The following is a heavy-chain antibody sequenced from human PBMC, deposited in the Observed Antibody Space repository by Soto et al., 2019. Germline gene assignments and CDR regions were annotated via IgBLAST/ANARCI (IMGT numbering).Heavy chain of an antibody. CDR1: GYTFTNYG. CDR3: ARSRKNQLLRDAFDI. J-gene: IGHJ3*02. CDR2: ISAYNGKT. V-gene: IGHV1-18*01. Sequence: GASVKVSCKASGYTFTNYGFSWLRQAPGQGPEWMAWISAYNGKTNHAQKFQGRVIMTTDTSTSTAYMELRSLRSDDTAVYYCARSRKNQLLRDAFDIWGQGTMVTVS. D-gene: IGHD2-2*01.